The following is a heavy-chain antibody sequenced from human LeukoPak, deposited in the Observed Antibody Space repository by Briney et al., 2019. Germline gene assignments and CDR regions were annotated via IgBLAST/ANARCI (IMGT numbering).Heavy chain of an antibody. CDR1: GGSFSGYY. CDR2: IYYSGST. Sequence: PSETLSLTCAVYGGSFSGYYWSWIRQPLGKGLEWIGYIYYSGSTNYNPSLKSRVTISVDTSKNQFSLKLSSVTAADTAVYYCARHSYDSSGYFFAGWGQGTLVTVSS. CDR3: ARHSYDSSGYFFAG. J-gene: IGHJ4*02. V-gene: IGHV4-59*08. D-gene: IGHD3-22*01.